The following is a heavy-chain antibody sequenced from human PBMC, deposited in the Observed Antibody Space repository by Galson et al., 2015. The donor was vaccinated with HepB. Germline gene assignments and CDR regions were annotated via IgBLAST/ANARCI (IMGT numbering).Heavy chain of an antibody. CDR3: ARGRPRAGPDY. CDR2: INHSGST. CDR1: GGSFSGYY. V-gene: IGHV4-34*01. J-gene: IGHJ4*02. Sequence: SETLSLTCAVYGGSFSGYYWSWIRQPPGKGLEWIGEINHSGSTNYNPSLKSRVTISVDTSKNQFSLKLSSVTAADTAVYYCARGRPRAGPDYWGQGTLVTVSS.